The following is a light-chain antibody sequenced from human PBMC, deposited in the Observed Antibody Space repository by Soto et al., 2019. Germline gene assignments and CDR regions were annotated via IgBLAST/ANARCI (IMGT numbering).Light chain of an antibody. CDR3: QQRSNWTIT. V-gene: IGKV3-11*01. Sequence: EIVLTQSPATLSLSPGERATLSCMASESVSRSSLTWYQQKPGQAPRLLIYGASNRATGIPARFSGSGSGTDFTLTISRLEPEDFAVYYCQQRSNWTITFGQGTRLEIK. CDR2: GAS. CDR1: ESVSRSS. J-gene: IGKJ5*01.